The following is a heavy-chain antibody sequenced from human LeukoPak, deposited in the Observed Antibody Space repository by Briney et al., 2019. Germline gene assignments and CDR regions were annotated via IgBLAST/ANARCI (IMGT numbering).Heavy chain of an antibody. CDR1: GFTFSSYG. D-gene: IGHD3-10*01. CDR3: AKQGLVRGVPPDY. Sequence: PGKSLRLSCAASGFTFSSYGMHWVRQAPGKGLEWVAVISYDGSNKYYADSVKGRFTISRDNSKNTLYLQMNSLRAEDTAVYYCAKQGLVRGVPPDYWGQGTLVTVSS. V-gene: IGHV3-30*18. J-gene: IGHJ4*02. CDR2: ISYDGSNK.